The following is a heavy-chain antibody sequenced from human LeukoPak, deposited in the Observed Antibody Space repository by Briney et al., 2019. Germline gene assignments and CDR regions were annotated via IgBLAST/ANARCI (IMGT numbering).Heavy chain of an antibody. CDR1: GGSFNGYY. D-gene: IGHD6-13*01. Sequence: SETLSLTCAVSGGSFNGYYWSWIRQPPGKGLEWIGEIDHSGSATYNPSLQSRVIISKDKSNNQFSLKLNSVTAADTAVYYCARVQQLADFDYWGQGNLVTVPS. CDR2: IDHSGSA. V-gene: IGHV4-34*01. J-gene: IGHJ4*02. CDR3: ARVQQLADFDY.